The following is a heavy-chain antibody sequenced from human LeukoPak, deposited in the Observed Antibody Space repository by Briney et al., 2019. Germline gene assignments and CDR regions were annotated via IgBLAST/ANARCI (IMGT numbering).Heavy chain of an antibody. V-gene: IGHV4-38-2*02. CDR3: ARDGSEEGFDP. CDR2: IYHSGST. CDR1: GYSISSGYY. Sequence: SETLSLTCTVSGYSISSGYYWGWIRQPPGKGLEWIGSIYHSGSTYYNPSLKSRVTISVDTSKNQFSLKLSSVTAADTAVYYCARDGSEEGFDPWGQGTLVTVSS. J-gene: IGHJ5*02.